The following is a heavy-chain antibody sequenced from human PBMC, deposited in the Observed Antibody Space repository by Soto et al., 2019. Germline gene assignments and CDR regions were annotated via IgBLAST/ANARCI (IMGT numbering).Heavy chain of an antibody. V-gene: IGHV1-3*01. D-gene: IGHD6-19*01. CDR1: GYTFTSYA. Sequence: ASVKVSCKASGYTFTSYAMHWVRQAPGQRLEWMGWINAGNGNTKYSQKFQGRVTITRDTSASTAYMELSSLRSEDTAVYYCARASGSSDWYVYWAQGILVPVSS. CDR3: ARASGSSDWYVY. CDR2: INAGNGNT. J-gene: IGHJ4*02.